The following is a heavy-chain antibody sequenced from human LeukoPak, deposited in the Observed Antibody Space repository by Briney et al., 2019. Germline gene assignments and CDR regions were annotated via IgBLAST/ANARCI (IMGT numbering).Heavy chain of an antibody. Sequence: GGSLRLSCAASGSTFSNYAMHWVRQAPGKGLEWVAVISYDGSNKYYADSVKGRFTISRDNSKNTLYLQMNSLRTEDTAVYYCARATPSPDVDTPMVYDYWGQGTLVTVSS. CDR1: GSTFSNYA. V-gene: IGHV3-30*04. CDR2: ISYDGSNK. J-gene: IGHJ4*02. CDR3: ARATPSPDVDTPMVYDY. D-gene: IGHD5-18*01.